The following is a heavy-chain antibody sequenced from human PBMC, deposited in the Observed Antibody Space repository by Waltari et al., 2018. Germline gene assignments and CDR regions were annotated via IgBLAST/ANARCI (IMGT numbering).Heavy chain of an antibody. J-gene: IGHJ5*02. Sequence: QLQLQESGPGLVKPPETLSLTCTVSGCSISSSSYYWGWIRQPPAKGLEWVASMDYSGRTYYNPSLKSRVTISVDTSKNQFSLEVRSVTAADTAVYYCARGFGSATTSRFDPWGQGIVVTVSS. V-gene: IGHV4-39*07. CDR2: MDYSGRT. CDR1: GCSISSSSYY. CDR3: ARGFGSATTSRFDP. D-gene: IGHD5-12*01.